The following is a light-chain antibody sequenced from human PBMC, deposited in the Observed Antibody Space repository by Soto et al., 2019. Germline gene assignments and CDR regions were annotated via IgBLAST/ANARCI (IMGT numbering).Light chain of an antibody. CDR1: QSVNSN. Sequence: EIAMTPSPATLSVSPGERATLSCRASQSVNSNLAWYQQKPGQAPRLLIYGAATRATGIPARFSGSGSGTEFTLTISSLQSEDFAVYYCQQYNNWPPITFGQGTRLEIK. CDR2: GAA. J-gene: IGKJ5*01. V-gene: IGKV3-15*01. CDR3: QQYNNWPPIT.